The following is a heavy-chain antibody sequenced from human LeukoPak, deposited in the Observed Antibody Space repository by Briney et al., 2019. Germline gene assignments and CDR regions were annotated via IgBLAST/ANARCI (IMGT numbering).Heavy chain of an antibody. Sequence: GESLKISCKGSGYSFSSHWIAWVRQMPGKGLEWMGVIYLGDSDTTYSPSFQGQVTISVDKSISTAYLQWGSLRASDTAMYYCARQWGRGSGSYLAYWGQGTVVTVSS. CDR3: ARQWGRGSGSYLAY. D-gene: IGHD3-10*01. J-gene: IGHJ4*02. CDR2: IYLGDSDT. CDR1: GYSFSSHW. V-gene: IGHV5-51*01.